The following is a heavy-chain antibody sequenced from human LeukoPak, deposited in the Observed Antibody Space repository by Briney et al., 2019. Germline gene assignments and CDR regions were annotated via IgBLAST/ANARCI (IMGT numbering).Heavy chain of an antibody. CDR1: GYTFTGYY. Sequence: ASVKVSCKASGYTFTGYYTHWVRQAPGQGLEWMGWINPNSGGTNYAQKFQGRVTMTRDTSISTAYMELSRLRSDDTAVYYCARDKVGATTSDYWGQGTLVTVSS. CDR2: INPNSGGT. J-gene: IGHJ4*02. D-gene: IGHD1-26*01. CDR3: ARDKVGATTSDY. V-gene: IGHV1-2*02.